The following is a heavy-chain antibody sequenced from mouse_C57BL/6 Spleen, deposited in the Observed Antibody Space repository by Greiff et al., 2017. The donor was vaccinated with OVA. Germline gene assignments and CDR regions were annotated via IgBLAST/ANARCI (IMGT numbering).Heavy chain of an antibody. J-gene: IGHJ2*01. CDR2: INYDGSST. CDR3: ARATYDYDGGYFDY. D-gene: IGHD2-4*01. V-gene: IGHV5-16*01. Sequence: EVKLQESEGGLVQPGSSMKLSCTASGFTFSDYYMAWVRQVPEKGLEWVANINYDGSSTYYLDSLKSRFIISRDNAKNILYLQMSSLKSEDTATYYCARATYDYDGGYFDYWGQGTTLTVSS. CDR1: GFTFSDYY.